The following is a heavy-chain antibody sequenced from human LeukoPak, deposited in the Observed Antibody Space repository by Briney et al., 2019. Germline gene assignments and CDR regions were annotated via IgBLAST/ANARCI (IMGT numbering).Heavy chain of an antibody. V-gene: IGHV3-30-3*01. D-gene: IGHD6-25*01. Sequence: GRSLRLSCAASGFTFSSYAMHWVRQAPGKGLEWVAVISYDGSSKYYADSVKGRFTISRDNSKNTLYLQMNSLRAEDTAVYYCAREERVYYYDYGIDVGGQGNTVTVS. CDR1: GFTFSSYA. CDR2: ISYDGSSK. CDR3: AREERVYYYDYGIDV. J-gene: IGHJ6*02.